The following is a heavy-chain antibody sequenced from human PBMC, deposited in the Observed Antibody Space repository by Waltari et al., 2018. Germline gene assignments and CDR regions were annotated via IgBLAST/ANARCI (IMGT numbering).Heavy chain of an antibody. Sequence: QLQLQESGPGLVKPSETLSLTCIVSGDSIRTTSFYWAWIRQPPGKGLEWIGTVYYTGSTYSNPALKTRVSLSVDTSKNQFSLKLSSVTAADTAVYFCARHYVGDGCNEIDCWGQGTLVTVSS. V-gene: IGHV4-39*01. D-gene: IGHD3-10*02. J-gene: IGHJ4*02. CDR3: ARHYVGDGCNEIDC. CDR1: GDSIRTTSFY. CDR2: VYYTGST.